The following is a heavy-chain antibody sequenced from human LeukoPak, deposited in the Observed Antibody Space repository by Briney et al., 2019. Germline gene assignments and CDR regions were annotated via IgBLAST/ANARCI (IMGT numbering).Heavy chain of an antibody. J-gene: IGHJ5*02. CDR3: ARGRTRLSWLDP. D-gene: IGHD6-6*01. V-gene: IGHV4-34*01. CDR1: GGSIRGYY. CDR2: INQNAGT. Sequence: NPSETLSLTCAVSGGSIRGYYWSWVRQSPGKGLEWIGDINQNAGTDYNPSLKSRVTMSIDSSKNQISLNVTAATAADMAIYYCARGRTRLSWLDPWGQGTLVTVSS.